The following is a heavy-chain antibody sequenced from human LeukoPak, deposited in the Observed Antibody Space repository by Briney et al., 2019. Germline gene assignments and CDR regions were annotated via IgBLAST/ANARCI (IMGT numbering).Heavy chain of an antibody. Sequence: GGSLRLSCAASGFTFSSYWMHWVRQAPGKGLEWVSVIYSGGSTYYADSVKGRFTISRDNSKNALYLQMNSLRAEDTAVYCCARALPSSLFAFDIWGQGTMVTVSS. CDR3: ARALPSSLFAFDI. CDR2: IYSGGST. V-gene: IGHV3-53*01. D-gene: IGHD6-13*01. CDR1: GFTFSSYW. J-gene: IGHJ3*02.